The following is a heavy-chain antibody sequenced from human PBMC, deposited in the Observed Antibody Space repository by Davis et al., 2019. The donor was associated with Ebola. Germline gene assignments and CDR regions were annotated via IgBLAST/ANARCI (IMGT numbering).Heavy chain of an antibody. J-gene: IGHJ6*02. CDR3: ARLVPNYYYYGMDV. CDR2: ISAYNGNT. D-gene: IGHD2-8*01. CDR1: GYTFTSYG. Sequence: ASVKVSCKASGYTFTSYGISWVRQAPGQGLEWMGWISAYNGNTNYAQKLQGRVTMTTDTSTSTAYMELRSLRSDDTAVYYCARLVPNYYYYGMDVWGQGTTVTVSS. V-gene: IGHV1-18*01.